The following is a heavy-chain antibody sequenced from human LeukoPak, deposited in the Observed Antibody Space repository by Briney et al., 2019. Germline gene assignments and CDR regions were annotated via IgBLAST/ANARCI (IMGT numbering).Heavy chain of an antibody. J-gene: IGHJ2*01. CDR1: GYTFTSYD. CDR2: MNPNSGNT. Sequence: GASVKVSCKASGYTFTSYDINWVRQATGQGLEWMGWMNPNSGNTGYAQKFQGRVTITRNTSISTAYMELSSLRSEDTAVYYCARGLARPGMLGAAYFDLWGRGTLVTVSS. V-gene: IGHV1-8*03. CDR3: ARGLARPGMLGAAYFDL. D-gene: IGHD3-16*01.